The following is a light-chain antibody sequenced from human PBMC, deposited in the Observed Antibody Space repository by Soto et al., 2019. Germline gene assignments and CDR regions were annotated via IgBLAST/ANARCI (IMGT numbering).Light chain of an antibody. CDR1: QDISNF. CDR2: AAS. CDR3: QHSYSTPLT. V-gene: IGKV1-39*01. Sequence: DIQMTQSPSSLSASVGDRVTITCRASQDISNFLNWYQQKPGKAPKVLIYAASSLRCGVPARFSGRGCGTDFTRTISDLQPEDFTIYYCQHSYSTPLTFGGGTKVEIK. J-gene: IGKJ4*01.